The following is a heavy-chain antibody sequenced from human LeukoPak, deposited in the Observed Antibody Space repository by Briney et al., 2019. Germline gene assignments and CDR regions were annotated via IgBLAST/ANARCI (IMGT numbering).Heavy chain of an antibody. CDR3: ARGHENYYHVFDV. J-gene: IGHJ6*04. V-gene: IGHV6-1*01. Sequence: SQTLSLTCAISGDSISSNSATWNWIWQSPSRGLEWLGRTYYRSRWFNDYTVSVKSRMTINPDTSKNQFSLQLKSVTPEDTAVYYCARGHENYYHVFDVWGKGTTVTVSS. CDR1: GDSISSNSAT. CDR2: TYYRSRWFN.